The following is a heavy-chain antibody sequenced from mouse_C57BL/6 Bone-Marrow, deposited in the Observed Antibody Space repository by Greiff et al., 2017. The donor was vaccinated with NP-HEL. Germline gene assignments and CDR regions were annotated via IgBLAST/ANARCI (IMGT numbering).Heavy chain of an antibody. CDR3: VGQEWWLLNYYAMDY. CDR2: IRSKSNNYAT. D-gene: IGHD2-3*01. J-gene: IGHJ4*01. V-gene: IGHV10-1*01. Sequence: EVKLMESGGGLVQPKGSLKLSCAASGFSFNTYAMNWVRQAPGKGLEWVARIRSKSNNYATYYADSVKDRFTISRDDSESMLYLQMNNLKTEDTAMYDCVGQEWWLLNYYAMDYWGQGTSVTVSS. CDR1: GFSFNTYA.